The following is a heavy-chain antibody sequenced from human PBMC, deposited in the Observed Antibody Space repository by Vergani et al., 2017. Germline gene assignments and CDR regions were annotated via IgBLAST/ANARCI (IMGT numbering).Heavy chain of an antibody. CDR1: GGSISSGGYS. J-gene: IGHJ6*02. Sequence: QLQLQESGSGLVKPSQTLSLTCAVSGGSISSGGYSWSWIRQPPGKGLEWIGYIYHSGSTNYNPSLKSRVTISVDTSKNQFSLKLSSVTAADTAVYYCARDQRVAVAYTETYYYYYGMDVWGQGTTVTVSS. V-gene: IGHV4-30-2*01. CDR2: IYHSGST. CDR3: ARDQRVAVAYTETYYYYYGMDV. D-gene: IGHD6-19*01.